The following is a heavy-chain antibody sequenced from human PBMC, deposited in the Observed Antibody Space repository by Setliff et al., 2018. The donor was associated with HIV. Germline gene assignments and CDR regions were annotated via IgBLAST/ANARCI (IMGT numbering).Heavy chain of an antibody. CDR2: IYYSGST. CDR3: ARHPPNLDWLDP. Sequence: KPSETLSLTCTVSGDSITNDDYYWGWIRQPPGKGLEWIGSIYYSGSTYYNSSLQSRVTISVDTSKNQFSLKVNSVTAADTAVYYCARHPPNLDWLDPWGQGTLVTVSS. V-gene: IGHV4-39*01. J-gene: IGHJ5*02. CDR1: GDSITNDDYY.